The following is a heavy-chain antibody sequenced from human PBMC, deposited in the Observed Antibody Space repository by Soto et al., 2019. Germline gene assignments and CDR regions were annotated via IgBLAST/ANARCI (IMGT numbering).Heavy chain of an antibody. D-gene: IGHD3-10*01. CDR1: GFTFSSYG. V-gene: IGHV3-30*18. J-gene: IGHJ6*01. CDR3: AKDLNQSPTFYYYGSGRYYGLAV. CDR2: ISYDGSNK. Sequence: PGGSLRLSCAASGFTFSSYGMHWVRQAPGKGLEWVAVISYDGSNKYYADSVKGRFTISRDNSKNTLYLQMNSLRAEDTAVYYCAKDLNQSPTFYYYGSGRYYGLAVWGQGTTVTVSS.